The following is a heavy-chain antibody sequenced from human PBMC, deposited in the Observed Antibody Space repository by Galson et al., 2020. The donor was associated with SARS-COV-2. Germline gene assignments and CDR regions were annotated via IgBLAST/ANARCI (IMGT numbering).Heavy chain of an antibody. J-gene: IGHJ3*01. CDR2: INPCDVTT. D-gene: IGHD3-3*01. V-gene: IGHV3-23*01. CDR3: AKSSSDLYDAFDF. CDR1: QFTFSNYA. Sequence: GASLRLSCVASQFTFSNYAMNWVRQAPGKGLEWISVINPCDVTTHYADSVRGRFTTSRDDSKNTLYLQMNSLRAEDTAIYYCAKSSSDLYDAFDFWGQGTLVTVSS.